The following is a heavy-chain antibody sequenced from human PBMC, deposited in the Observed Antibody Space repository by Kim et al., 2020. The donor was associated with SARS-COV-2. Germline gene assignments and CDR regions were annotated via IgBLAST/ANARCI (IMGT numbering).Heavy chain of an antibody. V-gene: IGHV3-23*01. CDR3: AKLSVVPAAIIKIAYDAFDI. J-gene: IGHJ3*02. D-gene: IGHD2-2*02. CDR1: GFTFSSYA. CDR2: ISGSGGST. Sequence: GGSLRLSCAASGFTFSSYAMSWVRQAPGKGLEWVSAISGSGGSTYYADSVKGRFTISRDNSKNTLYLQMNSLRAEDTAVYYCAKLSVVPAAIIKIAYDAFDIWGQGTMVTVSS.